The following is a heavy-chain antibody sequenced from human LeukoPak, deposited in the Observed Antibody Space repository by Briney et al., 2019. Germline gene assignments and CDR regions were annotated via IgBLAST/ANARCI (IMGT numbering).Heavy chain of an antibody. D-gene: IGHD6-6*01. CDR2: IYYSGST. V-gene: IGHV4-39*01. CDR3: ARLTRGSIAVFGRTRPTSIDY. Sequence: SETLSLTCTVSGASLSSSTYYWGWSRQPPGKGLEWIGSIYYSGSTYYNPSLKSRLTISIDTSRNQFSLKMSSVTAADTAVYYCARLTRGSIAVFGRTRPTSIDYWGQGTLVTVSS. J-gene: IGHJ4*02. CDR1: GASLSSSTYY.